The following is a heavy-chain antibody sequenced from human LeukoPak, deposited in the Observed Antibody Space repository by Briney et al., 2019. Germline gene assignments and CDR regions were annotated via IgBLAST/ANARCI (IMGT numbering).Heavy chain of an antibody. CDR3: ARDHWNNWYGIYYYYYYMDV. J-gene: IGHJ6*03. Sequence: GGTLRLSCAASGFTFSSYAMNWVRQAPGKGLEWVSAISGSGGTTYYADSVKGRFTISRDNSKNTLYLQMNSLRAEDTAVYYCARDHWNNWYGIYYYYYYMDVWGKGTTVTVSS. V-gene: IGHV3-23*01. CDR2: ISGSGGTT. CDR1: GFTFSSYA. D-gene: IGHD1-20*01.